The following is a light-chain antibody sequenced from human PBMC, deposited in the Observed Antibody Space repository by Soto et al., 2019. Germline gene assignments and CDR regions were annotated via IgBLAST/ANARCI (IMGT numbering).Light chain of an antibody. V-gene: IGKV1-33*01. J-gene: IGKJ5*01. CDR1: QDISNY. CDR3: QQYDNLPST. Sequence: DIHIAHSPSSLSSSLVDRVTIACQASQDISNYLNWYQQKPGKAPKLLIYDASNLETGVPSRFSGSGSGTDFTFTISSLQPEDIATYYCQQYDNLPSTFGQGTRLEIK. CDR2: DAS.